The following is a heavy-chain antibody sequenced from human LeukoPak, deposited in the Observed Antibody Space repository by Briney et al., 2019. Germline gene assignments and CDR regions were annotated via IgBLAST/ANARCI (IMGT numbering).Heavy chain of an antibody. J-gene: IGHJ5*01. V-gene: IGHV1-46*01. CDR2: INPSGGST. Sequence: ASVKVSCKASGYSFTNFYIHWVRQAPGQGLEWRGIINPSGGSTNYAQKFPGRVTMTSDTSASTVYMDLSSLRSEDTAIYYCARDKTSANWFDSWGQGTLVTVSS. CDR3: ARDKTSANWFDS. CDR1: GYSFTNFY. D-gene: IGHD3-10*01.